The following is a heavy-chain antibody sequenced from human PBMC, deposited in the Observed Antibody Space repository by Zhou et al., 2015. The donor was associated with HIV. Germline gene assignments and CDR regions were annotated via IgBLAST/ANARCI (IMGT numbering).Heavy chain of an antibody. CDR2: ISAHNGNI. CDR3: ARGPDIVVVPAARAEMATITPFDY. J-gene: IGHJ4*02. V-gene: IGHV1-18*01. CDR1: GYTFTAYG. Sequence: QVQVVQSGTEVKKPGASVKVSCKASGYTFTAYGITWVRQAPGQGLEWMGWISAHNGNINYAQRFLGRVTLTIDTSTGTAYMDLRSLRSDDTAVYYCARGPDIVVVPAARAEMATITPFDYWGQGTLVTVSS. D-gene: IGHD2-2*01.